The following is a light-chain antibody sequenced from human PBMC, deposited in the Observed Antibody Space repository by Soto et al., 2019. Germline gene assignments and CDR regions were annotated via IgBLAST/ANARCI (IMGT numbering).Light chain of an antibody. CDR1: QSVSSY. CDR3: QQRRPPLT. CDR2: DAS. V-gene: IGKV3-11*01. J-gene: IGKJ4*01. Sequence: EIVLTQSPATLSLSPGGRATLSCRASQSVSSYLAWYQQKPGQAPRLLIYDASSMATGITARFSGSGSGTDLPLTISSLESEDFAVYYCQQRRPPLTLGGGTKEEIK.